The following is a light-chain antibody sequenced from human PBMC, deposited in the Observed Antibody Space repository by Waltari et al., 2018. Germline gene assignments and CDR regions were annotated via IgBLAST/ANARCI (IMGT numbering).Light chain of an antibody. J-gene: IGLJ3*02. CDR3: QSYDSSTWV. CDR2: EDN. Sequence: NFMLTQPHSVSESPGQTVTISCTGSSGSIASNYVQWYQQRPGSAPTTVIYEDNQRPSGVPDRFSGSIDSSSNSASLTISGLKTEDEADYYCQSYDSSTWVFGGGTKLTVL. CDR1: SGSIASNY. V-gene: IGLV6-57*02.